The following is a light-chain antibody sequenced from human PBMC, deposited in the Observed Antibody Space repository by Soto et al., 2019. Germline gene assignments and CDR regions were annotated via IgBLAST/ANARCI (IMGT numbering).Light chain of an antibody. V-gene: IGKV3-15*01. J-gene: IGKJ1*01. CDR1: QSVSSN. CDR2: GAS. Sequence: EIVMTQSPATLSVSPGERATLSCRASQSVSSNLAWYQQKPGQAPRLLIYGASTRPTGIPARFSGSRSGTEFTLTISSLQSEDFAVYYCQHYNNWPRTFGNGTKVEIK. CDR3: QHYNNWPRT.